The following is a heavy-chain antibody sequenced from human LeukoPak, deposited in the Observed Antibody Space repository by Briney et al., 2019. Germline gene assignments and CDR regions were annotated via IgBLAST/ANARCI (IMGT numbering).Heavy chain of an antibody. D-gene: IGHD3-22*01. Sequence: SETLSLTCAVSGGSISSYSWSWIRQPPAKGLEWIGYIYDSGSTNYNPSLKSRVTISVATSKNQFSLKLSSVTAADTAVYYCARVIYYYDSSGYYTYYFDYWGQGTLVTVSS. CDR2: IYDSGST. CDR1: GGSISSYS. J-gene: IGHJ4*02. V-gene: IGHV4-59*01. CDR3: ARVIYYYDSSGYYTYYFDY.